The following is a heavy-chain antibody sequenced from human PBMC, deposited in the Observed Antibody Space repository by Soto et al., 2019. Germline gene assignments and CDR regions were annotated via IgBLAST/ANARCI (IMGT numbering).Heavy chain of an antibody. CDR2: ISGSGGST. Sequence: PGGSRRLSCAASGLTFSSNAMSWVPQAPGKGLEWVSAISGSGGSTKYGESLKGRFTISRDNSKNTLYLQMNSLRAEDTAVYYCARDYSGSPFREVAAFDIWGQGTMVTVSS. CDR3: ARDYSGSPFREVAAFDI. D-gene: IGHD1-26*01. J-gene: IGHJ3*02. V-gene: IGHV3-23*01. CDR1: GLTFSSNA.